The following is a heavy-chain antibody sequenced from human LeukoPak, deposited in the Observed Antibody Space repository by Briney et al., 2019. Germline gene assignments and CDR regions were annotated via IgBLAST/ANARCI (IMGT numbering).Heavy chain of an antibody. V-gene: IGHV4-38-2*02. D-gene: IGHD5-12*01. J-gene: IGHJ4*02. CDR3: VRGYSGPDGY. Sequence: SETLSLTCTVSGYSISSGYYWGWIRQPPGKGLEWIGSIYHSGSTYYNPSLKSRVTISVDTSKNQFSLKLSSVTAADTAVYYCVRGYSGPDGYWGQGTLVTVSS. CDR2: IYHSGST. CDR1: GYSISSGYY.